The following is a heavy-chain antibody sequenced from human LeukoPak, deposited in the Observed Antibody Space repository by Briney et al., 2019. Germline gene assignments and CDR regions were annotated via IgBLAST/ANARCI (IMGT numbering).Heavy chain of an antibody. Sequence: GGSLRLSCAASGFTFSSYWMSWVRQAPGKGLEWVANIKQDGSEKYYVDSVKGRFTISRDNAKNSLYLQMNSLRAEDTAVYYCARELYDFWSGYHPQDAFDIWGQGTMVTVSS. D-gene: IGHD3-3*01. CDR3: ARELYDFWSGYHPQDAFDI. CDR2: IKQDGSEK. V-gene: IGHV3-7*01. CDR1: GFTFSSYW. J-gene: IGHJ3*02.